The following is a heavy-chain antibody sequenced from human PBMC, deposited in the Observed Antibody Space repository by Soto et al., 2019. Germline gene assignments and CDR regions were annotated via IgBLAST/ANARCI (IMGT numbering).Heavy chain of an antibody. CDR3: ARAPSLSPIVAIDY. J-gene: IGHJ4*02. Sequence: GASAKLTCKAPRGSYSSYTMSWVRQATGQGLEWMGRIIPILGIANYAQKFQGRVTITADKSTSTAYMELSSLRSEDTAVYYCARAPSLSPIVAIDYWGQGTLVTVSS. V-gene: IGHV1-69*02. CDR1: RGSYSSYT. CDR2: IIPILGIA. D-gene: IGHD5-12*01.